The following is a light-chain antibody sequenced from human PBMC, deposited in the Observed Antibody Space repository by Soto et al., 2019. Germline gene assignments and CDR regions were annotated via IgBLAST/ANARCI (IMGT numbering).Light chain of an antibody. CDR3: QQYGSSPGT. Sequence: EIVLTQSPGTLSLSPGERATLSCRASQSVSSVYLAWYQQKPGQAPRLLIYGASSRATGIPDRVSGSGSGTDFTLTISRLEPEDFAVYYCQQYGSSPGTFGQGTKVEIK. CDR1: QSVSSVY. J-gene: IGKJ1*01. CDR2: GAS. V-gene: IGKV3-20*01.